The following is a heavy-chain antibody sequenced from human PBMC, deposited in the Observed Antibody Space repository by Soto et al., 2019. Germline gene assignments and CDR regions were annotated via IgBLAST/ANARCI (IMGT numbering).Heavy chain of an antibody. CDR1: EYIFANYW. Sequence: GESLKISCKGSEYIFANYWIAWVRQMPGKGLEWMGVIAPGDSDTRYRPSFQGQVTISADKSINTAYLRWSSLKASDSAIYYCASLGEVTRPGAHWGQGTLVTSPQ. V-gene: IGHV5-51*01. CDR3: ASLGEVTRPGAH. D-gene: IGHD7-27*01. CDR2: IAPGDSDT. J-gene: IGHJ4*02.